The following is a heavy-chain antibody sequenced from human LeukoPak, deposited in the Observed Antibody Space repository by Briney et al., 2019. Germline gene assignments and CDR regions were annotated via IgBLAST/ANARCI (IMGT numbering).Heavy chain of an antibody. CDR1: GFTFDDYA. CDR2: INWDGGST. Sequence: GGSLRLSCAASGFTFDDYAMHWVRQAPGKGPEWVSLINWDGGSTIYADSVKGRFTISRDNSKNSLYLQMNTLKAEDTALYYCAKDIDVWGSYRYHTGIDYWGQGTLVTVSS. J-gene: IGHJ4*02. V-gene: IGHV3-43D*03. CDR3: AKDIDVWGSYRYHTGIDY. D-gene: IGHD3-16*02.